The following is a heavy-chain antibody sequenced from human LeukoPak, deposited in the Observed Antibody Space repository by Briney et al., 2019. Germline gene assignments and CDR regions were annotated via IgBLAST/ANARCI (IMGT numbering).Heavy chain of an antibody. CDR1: GFTVSSNY. Sequence: GGSLRLSCAASGFTVSSNYMSWVRQAPGKGLEWVSVIYSGDSTDYADSVKGRFTISRYNAKNSLYLQMNSLRVEDTAVYYCARDGGEYCSGGRCTAFDIWGQGTMVTVSS. CDR2: IYSGDST. D-gene: IGHD2-15*01. J-gene: IGHJ3*02. V-gene: IGHV3-53*01. CDR3: ARDGGEYCSGGRCTAFDI.